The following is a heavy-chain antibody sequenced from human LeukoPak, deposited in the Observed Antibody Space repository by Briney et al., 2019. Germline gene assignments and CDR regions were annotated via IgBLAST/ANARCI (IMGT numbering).Heavy chain of an antibody. CDR3: ARSLAGPRARPSDY. Sequence: SETLSLTCTDSGGSIRSCNYYWGWIRQPPGRGLEWIGIIYYSGSTYYNPSLKSRVTISVDTSKNQISLKLNSVTAAETAVYYCARSLAGPRARPSDYWGQGILVTVSS. D-gene: IGHD6-19*01. V-gene: IGHV4-39*01. J-gene: IGHJ4*02. CDR2: IYYSGST. CDR1: GGSIRSCNYY.